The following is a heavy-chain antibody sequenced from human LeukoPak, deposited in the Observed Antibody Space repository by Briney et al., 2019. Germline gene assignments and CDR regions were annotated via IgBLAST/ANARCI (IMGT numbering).Heavy chain of an antibody. V-gene: IGHV4-38-2*02. J-gene: IGHJ6*03. CDR1: GYSISSGYY. CDR2: TYHSGST. D-gene: IGHD3-10*01. Sequence: PSETLSLTCTVSGYSISSGYYWGWIRQPPGKGLEWIGSTYHSGSTYYNPSLKSRVTISVDTSKNQFSLKLSSVTAADTAAYYCARCDCYASGTYSRHYYYYYMDVWGKGTTVTVSS. CDR3: ARCDCYASGTYSRHYYYYYMDV.